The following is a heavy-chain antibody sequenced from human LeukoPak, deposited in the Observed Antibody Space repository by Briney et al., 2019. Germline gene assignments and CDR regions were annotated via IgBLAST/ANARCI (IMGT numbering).Heavy chain of an antibody. CDR2: IHYSGST. J-gene: IGHJ3*02. V-gene: IGHV4-59*01. CDR3: ARAGDEYYYDSSPPDAFDI. Sequence: PSETLSLTCSVSGVSMSRYYWSWIRQSPGKGLEWIGAIHYSGSTNYNPSLKSRVTISVDTSKNQFSLKLTSVTGADTAVYYCARAGDEYYYDSSPPDAFDIWGQGTMVTVSS. CDR1: GVSMSRYY. D-gene: IGHD3-22*01.